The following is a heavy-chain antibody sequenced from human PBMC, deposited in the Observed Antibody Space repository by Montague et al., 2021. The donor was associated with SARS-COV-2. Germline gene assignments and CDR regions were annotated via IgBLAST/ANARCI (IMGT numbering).Heavy chain of an antibody. Sequence: SLRLSCAASGLSVGNSNMHWDRQAPGKGLEWVAVFSFVGSNRYYADSVKGRFTISRDDSENKLHLQMNSLRPEDTAVYYCANWENWGQGTLVIVSS. CDR2: FSFVGSNR. CDR1: GLSVGNSN. V-gene: IGHV3-30*18. CDR3: ANWEN. D-gene: IGHD1-26*01. J-gene: IGHJ4*02.